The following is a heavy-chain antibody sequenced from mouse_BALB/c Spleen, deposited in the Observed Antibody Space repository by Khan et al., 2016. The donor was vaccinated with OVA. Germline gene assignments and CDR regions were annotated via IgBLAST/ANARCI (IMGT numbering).Heavy chain of an antibody. D-gene: IGHD2-3*01. CDR3: TRPAYDGYYDY. Sequence: QVQLKESGPELVRPGVSVKISCKGSGYTFTDYAMHWVKQSHAKSLEWIGLISTYSGNTNYKQKFKGKATMTVDKSSSTAYMEVARLTSEDSAVYSCTRPAYDGYYDYWGQGTTLTVSS. V-gene: IGHV1S137*01. J-gene: IGHJ2*01. CDR2: ISTYSGNT. CDR1: GYTFTDYA.